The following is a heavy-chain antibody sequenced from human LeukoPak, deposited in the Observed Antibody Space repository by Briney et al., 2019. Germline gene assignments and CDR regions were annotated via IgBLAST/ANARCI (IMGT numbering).Heavy chain of an antibody. CDR2: ISYDGSNK. D-gene: IGHD3-10*01. CDR3: ASDYVRITMVRGVIITMADY. V-gene: IGHV3-30*19. CDR1: GFTFSSYG. Sequence: PGGSLRLSCAASGFTFSSYGMHWVRQAPGKGLEWVAVISYDGSNKYYADSVKGRFTISRDNSKNTLYLQMNSLRAEDTAVYYCASDYVRITMVRGVIITMADYWGQGTLVTVSS. J-gene: IGHJ4*02.